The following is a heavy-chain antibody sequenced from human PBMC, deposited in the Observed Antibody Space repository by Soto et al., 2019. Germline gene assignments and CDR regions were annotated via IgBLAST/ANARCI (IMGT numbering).Heavy chain of an antibody. J-gene: IGHJ4*02. D-gene: IGHD5-18*01. V-gene: IGHV3-7*03. CDR1: GFTFSGYW. CDR2: TKPDGSET. Sequence: GGSLRLSCVASGFTFSGYWMSWVRQTPGKGLEWVTNTKPDGSETYYLDSVTGRFTISRDNVRNSLYLQMSSLRGDDTAVYYCARDDGYSSIDYWGQGALVTVSS. CDR3: ARDDGYSSIDY.